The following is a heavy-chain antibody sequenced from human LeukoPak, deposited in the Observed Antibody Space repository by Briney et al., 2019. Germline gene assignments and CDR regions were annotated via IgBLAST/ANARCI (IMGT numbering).Heavy chain of an antibody. J-gene: IGHJ4*02. CDR3: ARGSYISSTWYYFDY. CDR1: GGSISSGSYH. V-gene: IGHV4-39*01. Sequence: SETLSLTCTVSGGSISSGSYHWGWLRQPPGKGLEWIGNVYYTGSTYYNPSLKSRVTITSKNQFSLKLISVTAADTAVYYCARGSYISSTWYYFDYWGQGTLVTVSS. D-gene: IGHD6-13*01. CDR2: VYYTGST.